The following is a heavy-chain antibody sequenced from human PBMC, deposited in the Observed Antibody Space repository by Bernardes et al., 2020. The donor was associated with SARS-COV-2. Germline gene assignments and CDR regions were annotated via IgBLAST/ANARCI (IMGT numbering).Heavy chain of an antibody. CDR1: GFTFSSYW. V-gene: IGHV3-74*01. CDR2: INSDGSST. CDR3: ARDQLIAAAGTDYYYYYGMDV. Sequence: GGSLRLSCAASGFTFSSYWMHWVRQAPGKGLVWVSRINSDGSSTSYADSVKGRFTISRDNAKNTLYLQMNSLRAEDTAVYYCARDQLIAAAGTDYYYYYGMDVWGQGTTVTVSS. D-gene: IGHD6-13*01. J-gene: IGHJ6*02.